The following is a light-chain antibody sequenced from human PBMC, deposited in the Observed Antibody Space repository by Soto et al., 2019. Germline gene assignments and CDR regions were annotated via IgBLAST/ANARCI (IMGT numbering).Light chain of an antibody. CDR1: QSISSY. Sequence: EIRMTQSPSSLSSSVGDRVTMSCRASQSISSYLNWYQQKPGEAPKLLIYDASALPRGVPSRFSGSGSGTKFTLTIASLQPDDFATYYCQQYETFSGTFGPGTKVDIK. J-gene: IGKJ1*01. CDR2: DAS. V-gene: IGKV1-5*01. CDR3: QQYETFSGT.